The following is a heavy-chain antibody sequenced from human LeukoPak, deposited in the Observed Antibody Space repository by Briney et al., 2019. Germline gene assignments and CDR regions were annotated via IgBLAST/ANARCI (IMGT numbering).Heavy chain of an antibody. D-gene: IGHD2-2*01. J-gene: IGHJ3*02. V-gene: IGHV1-2*02. CDR2: INPNSGGT. Sequence: ASVKVSCKASGYTFTGYYMHWVRQAPGQGLEWMGWINPNSGGTNYAQKFQGRVTMTRDTSISTAYMELSRLRSDDTAGYYCARDIVVVPGGPRAFDIWGQGTMVTVSS. CDR3: ARDIVVVPGGPRAFDI. CDR1: GYTFTGYY.